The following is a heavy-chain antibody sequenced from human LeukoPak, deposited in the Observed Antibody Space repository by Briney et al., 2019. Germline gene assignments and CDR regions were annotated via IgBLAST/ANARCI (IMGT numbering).Heavy chain of an antibody. J-gene: IGHJ4*02. D-gene: IGHD2-2*02. CDR1: GFTFASYA. CDR2: ITGSGGSS. CDR3: AKGSSTSCYTGLDY. V-gene: IGHV3-23*01. Sequence: GALRLSCAASGFTFASYAMTWVRQAPGKGLEWVAAITGSGGSSFHAGFVKGRFTISRDNSKNTLYLQMDSLRAEDTALYYCAKGSSTSCYTGLDYWGQGTLVTVSS.